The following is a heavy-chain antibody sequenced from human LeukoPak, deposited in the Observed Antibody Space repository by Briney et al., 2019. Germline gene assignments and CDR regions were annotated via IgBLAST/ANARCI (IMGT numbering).Heavy chain of an antibody. Sequence: GGSLRLSCAASGFNIKTYSMTWVRQALGKGLEWVSTISSSGGYIYYADSVKGRFAISRDTAKNSLYLQMTSLRVEDTAVYNCARLRDTVTSASDYWGQGTLVTVSS. J-gene: IGHJ4*02. V-gene: IGHV3-21*06. CDR1: GFNIKTYS. CDR3: ARLRDTVTSASDY. D-gene: IGHD4-17*01. CDR2: ISSSGGYI.